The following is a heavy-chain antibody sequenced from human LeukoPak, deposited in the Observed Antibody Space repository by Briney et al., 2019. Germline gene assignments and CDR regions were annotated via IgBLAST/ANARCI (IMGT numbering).Heavy chain of an antibody. D-gene: IGHD3-10*01. CDR1: GGSISSSNYY. V-gene: IGHV4-39*01. CDR2: VYYSGAT. CDR3: ARTMVRGGNWFDP. J-gene: IGHJ5*02. Sequence: SETLSLTCTVSGGSISSSNYYWGWIRQPPGKGLEGIGNVYYSGATYYNPSLYRRISISVDTSKNQFSLKLNSVTAADTAIYYCARTMVRGGNWFDPWGQGTLVTVSS.